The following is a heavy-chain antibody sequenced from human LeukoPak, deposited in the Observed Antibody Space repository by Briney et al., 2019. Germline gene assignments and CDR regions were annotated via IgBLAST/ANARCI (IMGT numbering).Heavy chain of an antibody. CDR2: IIPILGIA. J-gene: IGHJ4*02. V-gene: IGHV1-69*04. CDR3: ARAGNYDSSGYYYVFDY. CDR1: GGTFSSYA. D-gene: IGHD3-22*01. Sequence: SVNVSCKASGGTFSSYAISWVRQAPGQGLEWMGRIIPILGIANYAQKFQGRVTITADKSTSTAYMELSSLRSEDTAVYYCARAGNYDSSGYYYVFDYWGQGTPVTVSS.